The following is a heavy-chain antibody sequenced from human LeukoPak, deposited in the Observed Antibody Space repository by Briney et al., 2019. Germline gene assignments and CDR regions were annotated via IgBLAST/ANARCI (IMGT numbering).Heavy chain of an antibody. J-gene: IGHJ6*03. CDR1: GGSISSSSYY. CDR2: IYYSGST. D-gene: IGHD6-6*01. Sequence: PSETLSLTCTVSGGSISSSSYYWGWIRQPPGKGLEWIGSIYYSGSTYYNPSLKSRVTISVDTSKNQFSLKLSSATAADTAVYYCAKSIPAQRTYYMDVWGKGTTVTVSS. CDR3: AKSIPAQRTYYMDV. V-gene: IGHV4-39*07.